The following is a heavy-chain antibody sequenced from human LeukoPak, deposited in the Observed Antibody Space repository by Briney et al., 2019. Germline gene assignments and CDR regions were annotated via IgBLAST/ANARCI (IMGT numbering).Heavy chain of an antibody. Sequence: GGSLRLSCAASGFTFRSSSMNWVRQAPGKGLAWVSYISSSSSTIHYAESVKGRFTISRDNAKNSLYLQMNSLRDEDTAVYYCAREMAHYFDSSGYSFWGQGTLVTVSS. CDR3: AREMAHYFDSSGYSF. V-gene: IGHV3-48*02. D-gene: IGHD3-22*01. CDR1: GFTFRSSS. CDR2: ISSSSSTI. J-gene: IGHJ4*02.